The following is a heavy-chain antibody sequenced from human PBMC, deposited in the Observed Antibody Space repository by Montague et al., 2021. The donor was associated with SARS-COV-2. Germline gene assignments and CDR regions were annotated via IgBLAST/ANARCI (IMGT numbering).Heavy chain of an antibody. V-gene: IGHV4-39*01. CDR1: GGSISSSTYY. J-gene: IGHJ4*02. CDR3: ARHGWGWLRLLRPFDY. Sequence: ETLSLTCTVSGGSISSSTYYWGWIRQPPGKGLEWIGSIYYSGSTYYNPYLKSRVTISVDTSKNQFSLKLSSVTAADTAVYYCARHGWGWLRLLRPFDYWGQGTLV. CDR2: IYYSGST. D-gene: IGHD5-12*01.